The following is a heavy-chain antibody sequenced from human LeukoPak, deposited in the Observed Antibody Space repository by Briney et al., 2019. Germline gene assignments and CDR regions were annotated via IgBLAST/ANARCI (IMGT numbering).Heavy chain of an antibody. V-gene: IGHV4-39*07. J-gene: IGHJ4*02. D-gene: IGHD5-24*01. CDR3: ARVGEMATIRD. CDR1: GGSISSTTYF. CDR2: IYYSGTT. Sequence: SETLSLTCSVSGGSISSTTYFWGWIRQPPGKGLEWIGTIYYSGTTYYNPSLKSRITISVDTSKNQFSLNLSSVTAADTAVYYCARVGEMATIRDWGQGTLVSVSS.